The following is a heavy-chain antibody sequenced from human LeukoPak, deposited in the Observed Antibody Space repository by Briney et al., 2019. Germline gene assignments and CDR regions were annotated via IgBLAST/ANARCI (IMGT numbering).Heavy chain of an antibody. CDR2: ISYDGSNK. CDR1: GFTFSSYA. V-gene: IGHV3-30*04. D-gene: IGHD3-22*01. J-gene: IGHJ4*02. Sequence: GGSLRLSCAASGFTFSSYAMHWVRQAPGKGLEWVAVISYDGSNKYYADSVKGRFTISRDNSKNTLYLQMNSLRAEDTAVYYCARARPSLYYYDSSGYYREFDYWGQGTLVTVSS. CDR3: ARARPSLYYYDSSGYYREFDY.